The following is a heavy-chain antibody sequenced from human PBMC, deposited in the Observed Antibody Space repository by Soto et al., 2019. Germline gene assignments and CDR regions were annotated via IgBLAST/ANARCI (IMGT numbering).Heavy chain of an antibody. CDR2: MKSKTDGGTK. CDR3: ATYKGGY. J-gene: IGHJ4*02. CDR1: GFTFTNAW. Sequence: EEQLVESGGGLVKPGGSLRLSCAASGFTFTNAWMNWVRQAPGKGLEWVGRMKSKTDGGTKDYAAPVKGRFTVSRDDSKNMLYLQMNSLKTEDPAVYYCATYKGGYWGQGTLVTVSS. V-gene: IGHV3-15*07. D-gene: IGHD1-1*01.